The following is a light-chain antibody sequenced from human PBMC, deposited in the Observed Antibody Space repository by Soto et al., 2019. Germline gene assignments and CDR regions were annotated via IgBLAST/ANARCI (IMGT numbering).Light chain of an antibody. CDR1: QSVSSSY. CDR3: QQYENFPIT. CDR2: DAS. J-gene: IGKJ5*01. V-gene: IGKV3-20*01. Sequence: EIVLTQSPGTLSLSPGERATLSCRASQSVSSSYLVWYQQKPGKAPRLLIYDASNMEKGVPSRFTGSGSGTDFILTISSLQPEDIATYYCQQYENFPITFGQGTRLETK.